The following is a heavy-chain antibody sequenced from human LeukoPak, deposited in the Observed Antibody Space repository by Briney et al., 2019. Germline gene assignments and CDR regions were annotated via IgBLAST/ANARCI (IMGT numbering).Heavy chain of an antibody. V-gene: IGHV1-69*13. CDR3: ARGSGRRVAAAGYYFDY. J-gene: IGHJ4*02. CDR2: FIPISGTA. Sequence: SVKVSCKASGGTFSSYAISWVRQAPGQGLDWMGGFIPISGTAKYAQKFQGRVTITADESTSTAYMELSSLRSEDTAVYYCARGSGRRVAAAGYYFDYWGQGTLVTVSS. CDR1: GGTFSSYA. D-gene: IGHD6-13*01.